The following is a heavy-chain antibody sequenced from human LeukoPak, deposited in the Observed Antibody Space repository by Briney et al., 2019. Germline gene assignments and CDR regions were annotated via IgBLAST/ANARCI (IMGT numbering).Heavy chain of an antibody. Sequence: GGSLRLSCTASGFTFGDYPMSWFRPAPGKGPEWVGFIRSKAYGGTTEYAASVKGKFTISRDDSKIIDYLQINSLKTEETAVYYCTRESEIAAADTFENWGQGTLVTVSS. CDR3: TRESEIAAADTFEN. CDR1: GFTFGDYP. D-gene: IGHD6-13*01. CDR2: IRSKAYGGTT. V-gene: IGHV3-49*03. J-gene: IGHJ4*02.